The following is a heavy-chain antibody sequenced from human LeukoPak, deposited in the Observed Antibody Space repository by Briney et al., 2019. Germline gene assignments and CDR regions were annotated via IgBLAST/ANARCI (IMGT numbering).Heavy chain of an antibody. CDR3: AGIAAARRSFDI. V-gene: IGHV1-18*01. D-gene: IGHD6-13*01. CDR1: GYTFTSYG. CDR2: ISTYNSNP. J-gene: IGHJ3*02. Sequence: GASVKVSCKASGYTFTSYGLSWVRQAPGQGLEWMGWISTYNSNPSYAQKFQGRVTMSTDTSTSTAYMDLRSLRSDDTAVYYCAGIAAARRSFDIWGQGTMVTVSS.